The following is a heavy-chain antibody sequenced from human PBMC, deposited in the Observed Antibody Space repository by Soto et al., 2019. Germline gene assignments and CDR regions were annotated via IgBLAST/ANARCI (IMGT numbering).Heavy chain of an antibody. D-gene: IGHD3-3*01. CDR1: GGTFSSYA. J-gene: IGHJ4*02. CDR3: ARDRGFGVVIIGYFDY. V-gene: IGHV1-69*13. CDR2: IIPIFGTA. Sequence: SVKVSCKASGGTFSSYAISWVRQAPGQGLEWMGGIIPIFGTANYAQKFQGRVTITADESTSTAYMELSSLRSEDTAVYYCARDRGFGVVIIGYFDYWGQGTLVTVSS.